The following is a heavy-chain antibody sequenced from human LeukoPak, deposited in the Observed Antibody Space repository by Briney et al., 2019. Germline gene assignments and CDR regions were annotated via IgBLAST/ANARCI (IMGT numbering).Heavy chain of an antibody. J-gene: IGHJ4*02. V-gene: IGHV4-39*07. D-gene: IGHD1-26*01. Sequence: SETLSLTCTVSGGSINNSYWTWIRQPPGKGLEWIGSFFYGGSSYYDPSLKSRVTISVNTSKNQFSLKLTSVTAADTAVYFCARGYSIDYWGQGMLVTVSS. CDR1: GGSINNSY. CDR2: FFYGGSS. CDR3: ARGYSIDY.